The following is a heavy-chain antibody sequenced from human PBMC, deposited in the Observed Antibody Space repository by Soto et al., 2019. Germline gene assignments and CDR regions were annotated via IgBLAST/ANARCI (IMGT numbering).Heavy chain of an antibody. V-gene: IGHV3-23*01. Sequence: PGGSLRLSCAASGFSCSSYAMIWVRQAPGKGLEWVSVVSGSGGSTYYVDSVKGRFTISRDNSKNTLYLQMNSLRAEDTVVYYCAKSVNRHYYYPMDVWGQGTTVTVSS. D-gene: IGHD4-17*01. CDR1: GFSCSSYA. J-gene: IGHJ6*02. CDR2: VSGSGGST. CDR3: AKSVNRHYYYPMDV.